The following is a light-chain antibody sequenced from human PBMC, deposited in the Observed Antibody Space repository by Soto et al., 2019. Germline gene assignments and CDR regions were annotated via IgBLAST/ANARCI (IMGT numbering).Light chain of an antibody. V-gene: IGKV1-39*01. CDR1: QSISSY. CDR3: QQSYSTLLYT. J-gene: IGKJ2*01. CDR2: AAS. Sequence: DIQMTQSPSSLSASVGDRVTITCRASQSISSYLNWYQQKPGKAPKLLIYAASSLQSGVPSRFSGSGSGTDFPLTISSLQPEDVATYYCQQSYSTLLYTFGPGTKLEIK.